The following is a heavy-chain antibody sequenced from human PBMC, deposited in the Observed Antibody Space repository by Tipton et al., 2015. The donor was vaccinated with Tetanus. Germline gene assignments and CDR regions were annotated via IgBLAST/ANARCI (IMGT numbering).Heavy chain of an antibody. CDR1: GYTFPNYW. Sequence: QLVQSGAEVKKPGESLKISCKGSGYTFPNYWIAWVRQMPGKGLDWMGGIYPGDSDTRYNPSFEGQVTISADKSISTAYLQWGSLKAPDTAMFYCARAHCSDGVCNFDYWGQGALVTVAS. D-gene: IGHD2-8*01. CDR3: ARAHCSDGVCNFDY. V-gene: IGHV5-51*01. J-gene: IGHJ4*02. CDR2: IYPGDSDT.